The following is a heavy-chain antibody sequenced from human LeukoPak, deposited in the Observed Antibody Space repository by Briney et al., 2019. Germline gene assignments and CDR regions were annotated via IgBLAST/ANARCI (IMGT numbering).Heavy chain of an antibody. D-gene: IGHD5-24*01. J-gene: IGHJ4*02. CDR3: ARELAGVEMATIKMFDY. V-gene: IGHV4-34*01. CDR1: GGSFSGYY. CDR2: INHSGST. Sequence: SETLSLTCAVYGGSFSGYYWSWIRQPPGKGLEWIGEINHSGSTNYNPSLKSRVTISVDTSKNQFSLKLSSVTAADTAVYYCARELAGVEMATIKMFDYWGQGTLVTVSS.